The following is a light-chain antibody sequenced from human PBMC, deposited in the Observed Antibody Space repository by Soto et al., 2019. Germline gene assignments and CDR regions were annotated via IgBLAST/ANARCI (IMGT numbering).Light chain of an antibody. CDR1: SAYSKYA. Sequence: QSVLTQPPSAAASLGASVTLTCTLSSAYSKYAVDWYQERPGKGPRFVMRVGSGGIVGSKGEDIPDRFSVSGSGLNRYLTIKNVQEEDEGNYHCGADHGSGSDFVYVFGTGTKLTVL. J-gene: IGLJ1*01. CDR3: GADHGSGSDFVYV. CDR2: VGSGGIVG. V-gene: IGLV9-49*01.